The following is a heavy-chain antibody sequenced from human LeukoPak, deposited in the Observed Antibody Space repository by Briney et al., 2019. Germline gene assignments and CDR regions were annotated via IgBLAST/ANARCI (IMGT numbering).Heavy chain of an antibody. D-gene: IGHD3-3*02. Sequence: GGSLRLSCAALGFTFTNHWMSWVRQAPGKGLEWVANIKEDGSEKYYVDSVKGRFTVSRDNVKNSLFLQMNSLRVDDTAVYYCAKSGSSVFWSWGQGTLVTVSS. CDR1: GFTFTNHW. CDR2: IKEDGSEK. V-gene: IGHV3-7*03. CDR3: AKSGSSVFWS. J-gene: IGHJ5*02.